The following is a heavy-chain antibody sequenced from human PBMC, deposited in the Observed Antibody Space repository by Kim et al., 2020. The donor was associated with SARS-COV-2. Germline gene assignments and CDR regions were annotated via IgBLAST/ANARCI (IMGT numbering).Heavy chain of an antibody. CDR2: INHSGST. D-gene: IGHD3-10*01. CDR3: ARGSVVRGVIITTHYYSYGMDI. J-gene: IGHJ6*02. Sequence: SETLSLTCAVYGGSFSGYYWSWIRQPPGKGLEWIGEINHSGSTNYNPSLKSRVTISVDTSKNQFSLKLSSVTAADTAVYYCARGSVVRGVIITTHYYSYGMDIWGQGTAVTVSS. V-gene: IGHV4-34*01. CDR1: GGSFSGYY.